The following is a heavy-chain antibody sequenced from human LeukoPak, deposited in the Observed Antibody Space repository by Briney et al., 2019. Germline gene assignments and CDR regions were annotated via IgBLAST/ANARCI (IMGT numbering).Heavy chain of an antibody. CDR2: ISGSGGST. Sequence: GGSLRLSCAASGFTFNYAWMSWVRQAPGKGLEWVSAISGSGGSTYYADSMKGRFTISRDNSKNTLYLQMNSLRAEDTAVYYCAKSTGGGFDYWGQGTLVTVSS. CDR1: GFTFNYAW. J-gene: IGHJ4*02. D-gene: IGHD1-14*01. V-gene: IGHV3-23*01. CDR3: AKSTGGGFDY.